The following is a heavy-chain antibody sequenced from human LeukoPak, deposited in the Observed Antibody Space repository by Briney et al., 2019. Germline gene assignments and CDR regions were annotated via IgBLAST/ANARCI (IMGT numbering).Heavy chain of an antibody. Sequence: SETLSLTCTVSGGSISSSSYYWGWIRQPPGKGLEWIGSIYYSGSTYYNPSLKSRVTISVDTSKNQFSLKLSSVTAADTAVYYCARESYLDYYYYYYMDVWGKGTTVTVSS. J-gene: IGHJ6*03. V-gene: IGHV4-39*07. CDR2: IYYSGST. CDR1: GGSISSSSYY. CDR3: ARESYLDYYYYYYMDV. D-gene: IGHD1-26*01.